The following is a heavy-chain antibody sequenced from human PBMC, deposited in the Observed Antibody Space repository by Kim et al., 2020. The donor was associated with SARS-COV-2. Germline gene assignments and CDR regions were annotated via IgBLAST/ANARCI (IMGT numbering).Heavy chain of an antibody. V-gene: IGHV3-23*01. D-gene: IGHD6-19*01. CDR3: TNHPSNKAVAGSGFGYDYCGMDV. CDR1: GFTFSSYA. J-gene: IGHJ6*02. CDR2: ISGSGGSN. Sequence: GGSLRLSCAASGFTFSSYAMSWVRQAPGKGLEWVSAISGSGGSNYYADAVKRRFTISRDNAKNAVYLQMNSLGDEDTAVYYCTNHPSNKAVAGSGFGYDYCGMDVWGQGTTVTVSS.